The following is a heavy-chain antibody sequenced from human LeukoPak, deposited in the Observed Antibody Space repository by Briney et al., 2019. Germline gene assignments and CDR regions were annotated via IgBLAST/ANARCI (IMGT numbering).Heavy chain of an antibody. CDR3: ARVRRSEDSYYYYYMDV. D-gene: IGHD3-22*01. Sequence: SETLSLTCTVSGGSISSSIYYWGWIRQPPGKGLEWIGSIYYSGSTYYNPSLKSRVTISVDTSKNQFSLKLSSVTAADTAVYYCARVRRSEDSYYYYYMDVWGKGTTVTISS. V-gene: IGHV4-39*01. J-gene: IGHJ6*03. CDR2: IYYSGST. CDR1: GGSISSSIYY.